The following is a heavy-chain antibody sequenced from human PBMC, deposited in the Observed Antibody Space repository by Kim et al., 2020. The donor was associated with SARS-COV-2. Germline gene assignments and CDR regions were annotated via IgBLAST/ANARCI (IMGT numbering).Heavy chain of an antibody. CDR1: GFTFSSYG. CDR3: AKDYFGGYSYFGAFDI. V-gene: IGHV3-30*18. J-gene: IGHJ3*02. D-gene: IGHD5-18*01. Sequence: GGSLRLSCAASGFTFSSYGMHWVRQAPGKGLEWVAVISYDGSNKYYADSVKGRFTISRDNSKNTLYLQMNSLRAEDTAVYYCAKDYFGGYSYFGAFDIWGQGTMVTVSS. CDR2: ISYDGSNK.